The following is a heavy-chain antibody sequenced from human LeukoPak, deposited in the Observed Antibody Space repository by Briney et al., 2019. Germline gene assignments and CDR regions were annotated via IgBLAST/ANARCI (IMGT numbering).Heavy chain of an antibody. J-gene: IGHJ5*02. CDR2: IYYSGST. CDR1: GGSISSYY. D-gene: IGHD4-23*01. V-gene: IGHV4-59*08. Sequence: SETLSLTCTVSGGSISSYYWSWIRQPPGKGPEWIGYIYYSGSTNYNPSLKSRVTISVDTSKNQFSLKLSSVTAADTAVYYCARHGKGWFDPWGQGTLVTVSS. CDR3: ARHGKGWFDP.